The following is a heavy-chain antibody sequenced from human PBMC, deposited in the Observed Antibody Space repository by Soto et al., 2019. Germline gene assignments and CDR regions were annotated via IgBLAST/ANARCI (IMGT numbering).Heavy chain of an antibody. D-gene: IGHD2-2*02. V-gene: IGHV4-30-4*01. CDR2: IYYSGST. Sequence: SETLSLTCTVSGGSISSGDYYWSWIRQPPGKGLEWIGYIYYSGSTYYNPSLKSRVTISVDTSKNQFSLKLSSVTAADTAVYYCARVGCSSTSCYTDGVYYYGMDVWGQGTTVTVSS. CDR3: ARVGCSSTSCYTDGVYYYGMDV. J-gene: IGHJ6*02. CDR1: GGSISSGDYY.